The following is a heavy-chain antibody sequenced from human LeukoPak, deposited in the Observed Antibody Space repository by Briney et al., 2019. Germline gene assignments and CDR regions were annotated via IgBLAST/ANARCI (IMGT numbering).Heavy chain of an antibody. D-gene: IGHD2-2*01. Sequence: KPSETLSLTCAVYGGSFGGYYWSWIRQPPGKGLEWIGEINHSGSTNYNPSLKSRVTISVDTSKNQFSLKLSSVTAADTAVYYCAGGPSIVVVPAAFLYDYWGQGTLVTVSS. J-gene: IGHJ4*02. CDR3: AGGPSIVVVPAAFLYDY. CDR2: INHSGST. CDR1: GGSFGGYY. V-gene: IGHV4-34*01.